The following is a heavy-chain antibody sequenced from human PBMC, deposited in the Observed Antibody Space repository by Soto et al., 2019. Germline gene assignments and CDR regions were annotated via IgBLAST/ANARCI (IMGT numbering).Heavy chain of an antibody. CDR2: IDPRDSYT. D-gene: IGHD6-6*01. V-gene: IGHV5-10-1*01. CDR3: TRAPPSWDNTSSGPDY. J-gene: IGHJ4*02. Sequence: PGESLKISCQGSGYSFATYWITWVRQMPGRGLEWMGSIDPRDSYTNYSPSLQGHVTISAVRSITTAYLQWSSLKASDTAIYYCTRAPPSWDNTSSGPDYWGQGTLVTVSS. CDR1: GYSFATYW.